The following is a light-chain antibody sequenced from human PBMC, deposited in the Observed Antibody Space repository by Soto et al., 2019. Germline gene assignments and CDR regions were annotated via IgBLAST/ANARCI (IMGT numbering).Light chain of an antibody. CDR1: SSNIGAGYD. J-gene: IGLJ2*01. CDR2: GNS. V-gene: IGLV1-40*01. CDR3: QPYDSIYVV. Sequence: QPVLTQPPSVSGAPGQRVTISCTGSSSNIGAGYDVHWYQQLPGTAPKLLIYGNSNRPSGVPDRFSGSKSGTSASLAITGLQAEDEADYYCQPYDSIYVVFGGGTKVTVL.